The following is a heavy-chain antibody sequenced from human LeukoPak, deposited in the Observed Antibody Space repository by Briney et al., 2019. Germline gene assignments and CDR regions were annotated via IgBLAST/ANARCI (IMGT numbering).Heavy chain of an antibody. J-gene: IGHJ4*02. CDR3: ARDLESSGLFDY. V-gene: IGHV1-2*06. D-gene: IGHD6-19*01. Sequence: ASVKVSCKASGYTFTGYYIHWVRQAPGQGLEWMGRINPNSGGTNYAQKFQGRVTITADESTSTAYMELSSLRSEDTAVYYCARDLESSGLFDYWGQGTLVTVSS. CDR2: INPNSGGT. CDR1: GYTFTGYY.